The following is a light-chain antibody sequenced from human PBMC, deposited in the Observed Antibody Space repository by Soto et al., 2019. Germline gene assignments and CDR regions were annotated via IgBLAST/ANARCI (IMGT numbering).Light chain of an antibody. CDR2: EVS. CDR3: SSFTTSDTVL. J-gene: IGLJ2*01. V-gene: IGLV2-14*01. Sequence: QSVLTQPASVSGSPGQSITISCTGTSSDIGYYNFVSWYQQHPGKAPKLMIYEVSNRPSGVSNRFSGSKSGNTASLTISGLQAEDEADYYCSSFTTSDTVLVGGGTKLTVL. CDR1: SSDIGYYNF.